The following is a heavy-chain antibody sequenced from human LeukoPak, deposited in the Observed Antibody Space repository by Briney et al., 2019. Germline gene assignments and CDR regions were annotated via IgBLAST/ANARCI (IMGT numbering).Heavy chain of an antibody. CDR1: GFTFSTYA. V-gene: IGHV3-30*04. CDR3: ARYTAMVTGVDY. D-gene: IGHD5-18*01. Sequence: PGGSLRLSCAASGFTFSTYAIHRVRQAPGKGLEWVAVISYDGTNKYYADSVKGRFTISRDKSKNTLYLQMNSLRAEDTAVYYCARYTAMVTGVDYWGQGTLVTVSS. CDR2: ISYDGTNK. J-gene: IGHJ4*02.